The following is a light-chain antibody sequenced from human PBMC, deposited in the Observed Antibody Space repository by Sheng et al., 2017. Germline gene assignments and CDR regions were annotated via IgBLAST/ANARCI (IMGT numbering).Light chain of an antibody. Sequence: AIQLTQSPSSLSASVGDRVTITCRASQGIASALVWYQHNPGKAPKLLIYDASSLESGVSSRFSGSGSGTDFSLTISSLQPDDFATYYCQQFKGYPLTFGGGTKVEIK. V-gene: IGKV1-13*02. CDR2: DAS. CDR3: QQFKGYPLT. J-gene: IGKJ4*01. CDR1: QGIASA.